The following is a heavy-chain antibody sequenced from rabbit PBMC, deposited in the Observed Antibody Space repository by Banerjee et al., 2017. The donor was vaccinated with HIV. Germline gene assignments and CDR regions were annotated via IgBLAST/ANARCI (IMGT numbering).Heavy chain of an antibody. D-gene: IGHD4-1*01. CDR1: GIDFSSYG. J-gene: IGHJ4*01. Sequence: QEQLVESGGGLVTLGGSLKLSCKASGIDFSSYGISWVRQAPGKGLEWIAYIDAGSSGYTWYANWAKGRFTISKTSSTTVTLQMTSLTAADTATYFCARDRGDWGYYFNLWGPGTLVTVS. CDR3: ARDRGDWGYYFNL. V-gene: IGHV1S45*01. CDR2: IDAGSSGYT.